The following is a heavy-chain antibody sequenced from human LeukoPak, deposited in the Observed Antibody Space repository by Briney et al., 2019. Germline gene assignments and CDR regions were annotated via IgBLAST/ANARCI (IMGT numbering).Heavy chain of an antibody. J-gene: IGHJ4*02. CDR1: GFNVSSNY. Sequence: PGGSLRLSCAASGFNVSSNYMSWVRQAPGKGLEWVSVIYSGGSTYYADSVKGRFTVSRDNSKNTLYLQMNSLTADDTAVYYCARIQSLGSSFSSFDYWGRGNLVTVSS. V-gene: IGHV3-53*05. CDR2: IYSGGST. D-gene: IGHD6-13*01. CDR3: ARIQSLGSSFSSFDY.